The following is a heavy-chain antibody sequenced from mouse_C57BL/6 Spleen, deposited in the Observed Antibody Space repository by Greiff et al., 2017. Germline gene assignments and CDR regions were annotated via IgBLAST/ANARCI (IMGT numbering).Heavy chain of an antibody. Sequence: EVQLQESGGGLVQPGGSLTLSCAASGFTFSDYYMYWVRQTPEKRLEWVAYISNGGGSTYYPDTVKGRFTISRDNAKNTLYLQMSRLKTEDTAMYYGARSPPDEGAMDYWGQGTSGTVSS. CDR3: ARSPPDEGAMDY. V-gene: IGHV5-12*01. CDR1: GFTFSDYY. CDR2: ISNGGGST. J-gene: IGHJ4*01.